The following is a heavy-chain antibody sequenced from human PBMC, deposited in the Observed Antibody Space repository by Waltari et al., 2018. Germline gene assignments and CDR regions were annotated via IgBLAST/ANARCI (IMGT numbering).Heavy chain of an antibody. CDR2: IKQDGSET. CDR3: ACTGNSCYSAGNSH. CDR1: GLTLNNYW. J-gene: IGHJ4*02. V-gene: IGHV3-7*01. Sequence: EVQLVESGGGLVQPGGSLRLSCAASGLTLNNYWMSWVRRAPGKGLEWVANIKQDGSETHYVDSVRGRFTISRDNAKNSLYLQMNNLRTEDTAVYHCACTGNSCYSAGNSHWGQGTLVTVTS. D-gene: IGHD2-2*01.